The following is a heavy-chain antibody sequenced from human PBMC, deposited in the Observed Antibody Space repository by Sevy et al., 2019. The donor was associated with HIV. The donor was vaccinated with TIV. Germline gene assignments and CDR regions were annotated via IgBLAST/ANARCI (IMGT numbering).Heavy chain of an antibody. J-gene: IGHJ4*02. Sequence: GGSLRLSCATSGFPFSSYWMNWVRQAPGKGLEWVANIKQDGRDRYYVDSVKGRFTISRDNAKNSLYLQMNSLTVEDMDVYYCAGVRGWICFDGVGSPYYSDAWGQGTLVTVSS. D-gene: IGHD2-8*01. CDR1: GFPFSSYW. CDR3: AGVRGWICFDGVGSPYYSDA. V-gene: IGHV3-7*01. CDR2: IKQDGRDR.